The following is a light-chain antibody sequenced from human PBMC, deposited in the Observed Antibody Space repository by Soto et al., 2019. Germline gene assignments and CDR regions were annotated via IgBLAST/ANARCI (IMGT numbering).Light chain of an antibody. J-gene: IGLJ1*01. Sequence: QSALTQPRSVSGSPGQSVTISCTGTSSDFGGYNYVSWYQQHPGKVPKLMIYDVIHRPSGVPDRFSGSKSGNTASLTISGLQAEDEADYYCCSYAGSYSLYVFGTGTKVTVL. CDR1: SSDFGGYNY. CDR3: CSYAGSYSLYV. V-gene: IGLV2-11*01. CDR2: DVI.